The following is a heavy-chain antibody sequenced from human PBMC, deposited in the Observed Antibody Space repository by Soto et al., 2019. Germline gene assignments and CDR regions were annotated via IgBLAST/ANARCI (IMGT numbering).Heavy chain of an antibody. D-gene: IGHD6-13*01. CDR2: ISGSGDNT. CDR3: AKDLKSSYSRGFDS. CDR1: GFTFSSYA. Sequence: GSLRLSCAASGFTFSSYAMSWVRQAPGKGLEWVSAISGSGDNTYYADSVKGRFTISRDNSKNTLSLQMNSLRAQDTAVYYCAKDLKSSYSRGFDSWGQGTLVTVSS. J-gene: IGHJ4*02. V-gene: IGHV3-23*01.